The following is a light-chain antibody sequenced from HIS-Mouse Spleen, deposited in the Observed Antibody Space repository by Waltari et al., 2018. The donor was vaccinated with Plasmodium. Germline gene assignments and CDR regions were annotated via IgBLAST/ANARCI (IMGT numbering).Light chain of an antibody. J-gene: IGLJ3*02. V-gene: IGLV2-23*01. Sequence: QSALTQPASVSGSPGQSIPTSCTGPSRDVGSYHLILWYQQHPGKAPKLMIYEGSKRPSGVSNRFSGSKSGNTASLTISGLQAEDEADYYCCSYAGSSTWVFGGGTKLTVL. CDR1: SRDVGSYHL. CDR3: CSYAGSSTWV. CDR2: EGS.